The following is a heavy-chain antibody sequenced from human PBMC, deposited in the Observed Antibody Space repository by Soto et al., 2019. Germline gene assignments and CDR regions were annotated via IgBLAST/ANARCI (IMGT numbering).Heavy chain of an antibody. CDR3: ARGLTDYYPGSRVSDG. D-gene: IGHD3-10*01. CDR1: AITFRSRA. V-gene: IGHV3-23*01. Sequence: GGSLRLSCVDSAITFRSRAMSWVRHAPGEGMEGVSTITEPGERTKYAEGVRCRLKISRESAKNGLYLQMDRLRAEDSAVYYCARGLTDYYPGSRVSDGWGRGTEGAVSS. CDR2: ITEPGERT. J-gene: IGHJ4*02.